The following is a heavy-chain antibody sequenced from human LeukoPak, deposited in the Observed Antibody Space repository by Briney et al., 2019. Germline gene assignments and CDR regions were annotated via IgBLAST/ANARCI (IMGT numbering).Heavy chain of an antibody. CDR1: GFTFSSYC. CDR3: AKDRIMVRGYYFDY. J-gene: IGHJ4*02. Sequence: GRSLRLSCAAAGFTFSSYCMHWVRQAPGKGLEWVAVISYDGSNKYYADSVKGRFTISRDNSKNTLYLQMNSLRAEDTAVYYCAKDRIMVRGYYFDYWGQGTLVTVSS. V-gene: IGHV3-30*18. CDR2: ISYDGSNK. D-gene: IGHD3-10*01.